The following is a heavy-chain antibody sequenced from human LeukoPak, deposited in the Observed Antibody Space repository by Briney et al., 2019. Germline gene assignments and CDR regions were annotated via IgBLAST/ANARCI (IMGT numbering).Heavy chain of an antibody. CDR2: IYSGDT. CDR1: GFTVSSNS. V-gene: IGHV3-53*01. D-gene: IGHD3-10*01. J-gene: IGHJ4*02. Sequence: GGSLRLSCTVSGFTVSSNSMSWVRQAPGKGLEWVSFIYSGDTHYSDSVKGRFTISRDHSKNTLYLQMNSLRAEDTAVYYCAKDRGIISDYWGQGTLVTVSS. CDR3: AKDRGIISDY.